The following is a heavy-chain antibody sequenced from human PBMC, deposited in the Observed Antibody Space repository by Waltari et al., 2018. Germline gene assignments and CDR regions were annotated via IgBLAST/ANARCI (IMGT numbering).Heavy chain of an antibody. CDR3: ATWGGYCSSTSCPNDGSVDY. Sequence: VQLVQSGAEVKKPGASVKVSCKASGYTFTGYYMHWVRQAPGQGLEWMGWINPNSGGTNYAQKVQGRVTMTRDTSISTAYMELSRLRSDDTAVYYCATWGGYCSSTSCPNDGSVDYWGQGTLVTVSS. CDR2: INPNSGGT. J-gene: IGHJ4*02. V-gene: IGHV1-2*02. D-gene: IGHD2-2*01. CDR1: GYTFTGYY.